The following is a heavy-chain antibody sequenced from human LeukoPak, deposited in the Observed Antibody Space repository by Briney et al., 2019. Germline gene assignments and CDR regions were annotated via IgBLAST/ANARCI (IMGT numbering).Heavy chain of an antibody. CDR3: TTDLDYYDSSGYYPQSDFDY. J-gene: IGHJ4*02. Sequence: GGSLRLSCAASGFTFSSYAMSWVRQAPGKGLEWVGRIKSKTDGGTTDYAAPVKGRFTISRDDSKNTPYLQMNSLKTEDTAVYYCTTDLDYYDSSGYYPQSDFDYWGQGTLVTVSS. CDR1: GFTFSSYA. V-gene: IGHV3-15*01. CDR2: IKSKTDGGTT. D-gene: IGHD3-22*01.